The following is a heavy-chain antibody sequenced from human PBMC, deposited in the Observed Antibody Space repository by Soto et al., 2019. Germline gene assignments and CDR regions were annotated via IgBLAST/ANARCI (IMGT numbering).Heavy chain of an antibody. CDR3: MYLFNDGSNHRHRLAS. V-gene: IGHV5-51*01. CDR2: ISPDTSRT. Sequence: EALPISCAGSEYSFANQWIGWVRQMPGKGLEWVGIISPDTSRTLYSPSLQGQVTISVDKSISTVYLQWNSLKASDTAMYYCMYLFNDGSNHRHRLASRARGTSDTVSS. CDR1: EYSFANQW. D-gene: IGHD1-1*01. J-gene: IGHJ4*02.